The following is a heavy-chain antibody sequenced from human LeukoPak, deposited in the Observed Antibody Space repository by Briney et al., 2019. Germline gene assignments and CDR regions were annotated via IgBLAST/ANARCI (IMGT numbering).Heavy chain of an antibody. Sequence: ASVKVSCKASGYTFTSYDINWMRQATGQGLEWMGWMNPNSGNTGYAQKFQGRVTMTRNTSISTAYMELSSLRSEDTAVYYCARGVEVPAAYYYYYYMDVWGKGTTVTVSS. J-gene: IGHJ6*03. CDR1: GYTFTSYD. D-gene: IGHD2-2*01. V-gene: IGHV1-8*01. CDR2: MNPNSGNT. CDR3: ARGVEVPAAYYYYYYMDV.